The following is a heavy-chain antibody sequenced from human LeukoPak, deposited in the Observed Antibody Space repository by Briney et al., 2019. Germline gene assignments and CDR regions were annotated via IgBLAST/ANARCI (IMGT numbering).Heavy chain of an antibody. J-gene: IGHJ4*02. CDR1: GDSLSSHY. CDR3: ARNVGWYSHDS. V-gene: IGHV4-59*08. D-gene: IGHD6-19*01. Sequence: SETLSLTCTVSGDSLSSHYWSWIRQPPGKGLEWIGYIYGSGSTHYDPSLRSRVTISEDTIKNQFSLKLTSVTAADTAVYYCARNVGWYSHDSWGQGTLVTVSS. CDR2: IYGSGST.